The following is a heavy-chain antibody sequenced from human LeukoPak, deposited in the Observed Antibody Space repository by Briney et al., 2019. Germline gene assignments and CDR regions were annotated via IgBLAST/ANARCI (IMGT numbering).Heavy chain of an antibody. CDR2: IKQDGSEK. V-gene: IGHV3-7*01. D-gene: IGHD2-2*01. Sequence: GGSLRLSCAASGFTLSDYWMSWVRQAPGKGLDWVANIKQDGSEKYYVDSVKGRFTISRDNAKNSLYLQMNSLRAEDTAVYYCARDLTDCSSTSCFYYMDVWGKGTTVTVSS. CDR3: ARDLTDCSSTSCFYYMDV. J-gene: IGHJ6*03. CDR1: GFTLSDYW.